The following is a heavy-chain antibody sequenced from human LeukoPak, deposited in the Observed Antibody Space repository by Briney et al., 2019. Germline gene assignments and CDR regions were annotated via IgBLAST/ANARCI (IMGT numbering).Heavy chain of an antibody. J-gene: IGHJ4*02. CDR1: GFTFSTYS. V-gene: IGHV3-21*01. CDR2: ISGSSIYI. D-gene: IGHD3-22*01. Sequence: GGSLRLSCAASGFTFSTYSMNWVRQAPGKGLEWVSSISGSSIYIYYADSVKGRFTISRDNAKNSLYLQMNSLRAEDTAVYYCARDRRYYDSSGYYYDYWGQGTLVTVSS. CDR3: ARDRRYYDSSGYYYDY.